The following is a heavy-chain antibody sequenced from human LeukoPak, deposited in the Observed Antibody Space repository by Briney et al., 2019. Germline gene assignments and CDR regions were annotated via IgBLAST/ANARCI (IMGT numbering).Heavy chain of an antibody. CDR3: AKDPTLLASPNRAYFDY. V-gene: IGHV3-23*01. CDR2: ISGSGGST. J-gene: IGHJ4*02. Sequence: GGSLRLSCAASRFTFSSYAMSWVRQAPEKGLEWVSVISGSGGSTYYADSVKGRFTISRDNSKNTLYLQMNSLRAEDTAVYYCAKDPTLLASPNRAYFDYWGQGTLVTVSS. D-gene: IGHD2-21*01. CDR1: RFTFSSYA.